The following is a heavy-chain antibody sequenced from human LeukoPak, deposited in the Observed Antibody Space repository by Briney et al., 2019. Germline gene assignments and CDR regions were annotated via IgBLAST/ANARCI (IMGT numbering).Heavy chain of an antibody. CDR2: IDPSDSYT. Sequence: PGESLKISYKGSGDSFSSYWISWVRQMPGKGLEWMGRIDPSDSYTNYSPSFQGHVTISADKSISTAYLQWSSLKASDTAMYYCARLVDSSFDYWGQGTLVTVSS. D-gene: IGHD3-22*01. J-gene: IGHJ4*02. CDR3: ARLVDSSFDY. V-gene: IGHV5-10-1*01. CDR1: GDSFSSYW.